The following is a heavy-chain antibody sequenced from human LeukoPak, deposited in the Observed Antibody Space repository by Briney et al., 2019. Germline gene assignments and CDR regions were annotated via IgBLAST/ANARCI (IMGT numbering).Heavy chain of an antibody. CDR2: INHSGST. V-gene: IGHV4-34*01. D-gene: IGHD2-2*01. CDR3: ASLYCSSTSCYGGGFDP. J-gene: IGHJ5*02. CDR1: GGSFSGYY. Sequence: NPSETLSLTCAVYGGSFSGYYWSWIRQPPGKGLEWIGEINHSGSTNYNPSLKSRVTISVDTSKNQFSLKLSSVTAADTAVYYCASLYCSSTSCYGGGFDPWGQGTLVTVSS.